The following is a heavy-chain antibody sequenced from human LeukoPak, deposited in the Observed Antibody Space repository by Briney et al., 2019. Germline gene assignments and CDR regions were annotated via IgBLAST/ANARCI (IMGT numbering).Heavy chain of an antibody. CDR1: GFTFSSYA. J-gene: IGHJ4*02. V-gene: IGHV3-23*01. D-gene: IGHD6-19*01. CDR3: AKVYSSGWYDGGYFDY. Sequence: GGSLRLPCAASGFTFSSYAMSWVRQAPGKGLEWVSAISGSGGSTYYADSVKGRFTISRDNSKNTLYLQMNSLRAEDTAVYYCAKVYSSGWYDGGYFDYWGQGTLVTVSS. CDR2: ISGSGGST.